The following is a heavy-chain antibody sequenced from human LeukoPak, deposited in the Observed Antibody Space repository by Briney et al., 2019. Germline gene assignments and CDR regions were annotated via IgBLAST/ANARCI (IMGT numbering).Heavy chain of an antibody. J-gene: IGHJ4*02. V-gene: IGHV3-7*01. D-gene: IGHD3-10*01. Sequence: PGGSLRLSCAASGFTFSSYWMSWVRQAPGKGLEWVANIKQDGSEKYYVDSVKGRFTISRDNAKNSLYLQMNSLRAEDTAVYYCARAPEGVLLWFGEFESDYWGQGTLVTVSS. CDR1: GFTFSSYW. CDR2: IKQDGSEK. CDR3: ARAPEGVLLWFGEFESDY.